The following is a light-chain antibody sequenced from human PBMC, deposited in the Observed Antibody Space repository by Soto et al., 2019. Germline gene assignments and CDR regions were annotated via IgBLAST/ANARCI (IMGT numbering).Light chain of an antibody. CDR3: QQYGTSPWT. CDR2: GAS. CDR1: SGISSTY. J-gene: IGKJ1*01. V-gene: IGKV3-20*01. Sequence: EIVLTQSPGTLSLSPGERATLSCRASSGISSTYLAWYQQRPGQAPRLLIYGASSRATGIPDRISGSGSGTDFTLTISRLEPEDFAVYYCQQYGTSPWTFGQGTKVEIK.